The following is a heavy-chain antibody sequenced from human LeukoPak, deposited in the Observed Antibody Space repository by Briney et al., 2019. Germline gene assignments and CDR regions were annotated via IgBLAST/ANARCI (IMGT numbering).Heavy chain of an antibody. J-gene: IGHJ4*02. V-gene: IGHV3-74*01. CDR1: GFTFSRYW. CDR2: INSDGSDT. Sequence: GGSLRLSCAASGFTFSRYWMHWVRQAPGKGLVWVSRINSDGSDTSYADSVKGRFTISSDNAKNTLYLEMNSLTVEDTAVYYCARGGTTVTTVIDYWGQGTLVTVSS. D-gene: IGHD4-17*01. CDR3: ARGGTTVTTVIDY.